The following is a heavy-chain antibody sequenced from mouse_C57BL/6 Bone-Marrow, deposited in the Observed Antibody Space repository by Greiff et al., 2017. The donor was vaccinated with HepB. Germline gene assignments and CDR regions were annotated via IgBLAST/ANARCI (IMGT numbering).Heavy chain of an antibody. CDR3: TSGYGSSKGFAY. Sequence: VQLQQSGAELVRPGASVKLSCTASGFNIKDYYMHWVKQRPEQGLEWIGRIDPEDGDTEYAPKFQGKATMTADTSSNTAYLQLSSLTSEDTAVYYCTSGYGSSKGFAYWGQGTLVTVSA. V-gene: IGHV14-1*01. J-gene: IGHJ3*01. D-gene: IGHD1-1*01. CDR2: IDPEDGDT. CDR1: GFNIKDYY.